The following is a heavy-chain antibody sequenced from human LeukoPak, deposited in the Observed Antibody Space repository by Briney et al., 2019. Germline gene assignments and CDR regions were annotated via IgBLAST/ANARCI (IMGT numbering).Heavy chain of an antibody. Sequence: SETLSLTCTVSGGSISSSSYYRGWIRQPPGKGLEWIGSIYYSGSTYYNPSLKSRVTISVDTSKNQFSLRLSSVTAADTAVYYCARGVRGYYYYMDVWGKGTTVTVSS. CDR1: GGSISSSSYY. CDR2: IYYSGST. CDR3: ARGVRGYYYYMDV. D-gene: IGHD2-21*01. J-gene: IGHJ6*03. V-gene: IGHV4-39*07.